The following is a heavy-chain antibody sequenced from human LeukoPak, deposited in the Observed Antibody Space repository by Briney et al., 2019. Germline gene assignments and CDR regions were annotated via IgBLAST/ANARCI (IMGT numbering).Heavy chain of an antibody. J-gene: IGHJ4*02. Sequence: VASVKVSCKASGYTFTSYYMHWVRQAPGQGLEWMGIINPSGGSTSYAQKFQGRVTMTRDTSTSTVYMELSSLRSEDTAVYYCARDAHYYDSSGHKDYWGQGILVTVSS. CDR2: INPSGGST. CDR1: GYTFTSYY. V-gene: IGHV1-46*01. D-gene: IGHD3-22*01. CDR3: ARDAHYYDSSGHKDY.